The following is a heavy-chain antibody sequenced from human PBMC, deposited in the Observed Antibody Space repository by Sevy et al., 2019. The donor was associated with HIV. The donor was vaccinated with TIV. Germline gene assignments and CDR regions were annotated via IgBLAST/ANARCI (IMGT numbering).Heavy chain of an antibody. D-gene: IGHD5-12*01. V-gene: IGHV4-39*01. CDR2: IFYSGTT. Sequence: SETLSLTCTVSGGAISSNKYYWGWIRQPPGKGLEWFGSIFYSGTTYYNPSLKSRVTISAGTSKNQFSLRLSSVTAADTAVYYCASGYDWNGFDYWGQGNLVTVSS. J-gene: IGHJ4*02. CDR3: ASGYDWNGFDY. CDR1: GGAISSNKYY.